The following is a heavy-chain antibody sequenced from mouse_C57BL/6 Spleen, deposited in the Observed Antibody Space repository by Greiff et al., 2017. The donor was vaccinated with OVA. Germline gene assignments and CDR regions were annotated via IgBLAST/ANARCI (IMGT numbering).Heavy chain of an antibody. CDR2: INPGSGGT. V-gene: IGHV1-54*01. J-gene: IGHJ4*01. D-gene: IGHD2-3*01. Sequence: QVQLKQSGAELVRPGTSVKVSCKASGYAFTNYLIEWVKQRPGQGLEWIGVINPGSGGTNYNEKFKGKATLTADKSSSTAYMQLSSLTSEDSAVYFCARSPDGHYAMDYWGQGTSVTVSS. CDR1: GYAFTNYL. CDR3: ARSPDGHYAMDY.